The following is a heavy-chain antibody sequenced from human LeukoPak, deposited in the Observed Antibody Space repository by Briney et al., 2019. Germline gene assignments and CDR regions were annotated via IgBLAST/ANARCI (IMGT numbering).Heavy chain of an antibody. J-gene: IGHJ5*02. CDR1: GYSISSGYY. D-gene: IGHD1-26*01. CDR2: MYHTGTT. Sequence: PSETLSLTCGVSGYSISSGYYWGWIRQPPGKGLEWIASMYHTGTTYYNPSLKSRVTISVDTSKNQFSPGLTSVTGADTAVYYCTRLKWGDWFDPWGQGTLVTVSS. CDR3: TRLKWGDWFDP. V-gene: IGHV4-38-2*01.